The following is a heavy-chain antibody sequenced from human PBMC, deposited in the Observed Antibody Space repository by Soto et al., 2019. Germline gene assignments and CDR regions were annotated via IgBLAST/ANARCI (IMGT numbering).Heavy chain of an antibody. Sequence: QLQLQESGPGLVKPSETLSLTCTVSGGSISSSSYYWGWIRQPPGKGLEWIGSIYYSGSTYYNPSLKSRVPISLDTSKNQFSLKLSSVTAADTAVYYCATEMVAGYSSGWGYFDYWGQGTLVTVSS. J-gene: IGHJ4*02. CDR3: ATEMVAGYSSGWGYFDY. V-gene: IGHV4-39*01. CDR1: GGSISSSSYY. CDR2: IYYSGST. D-gene: IGHD6-19*01.